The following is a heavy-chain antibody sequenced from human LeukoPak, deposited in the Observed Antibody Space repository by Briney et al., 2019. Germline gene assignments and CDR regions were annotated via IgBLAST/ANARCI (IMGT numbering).Heavy chain of an antibody. D-gene: IGHD1-26*01. V-gene: IGHV3-21*01. CDR3: ARVKVGASWYFDY. CDR1: GFTFSSYS. J-gene: IGHJ4*02. CDR2: ISSSSSYI. Sequence: GGSLRLSCAASGFTFSSYSMNWVRQAPGKGLEWVSSISSSSSYIYYADSAKGRFTISRDNAKNSLYLQMNSLRAEDTAMYYCARVKVGASWYFDYWGQGTLVTVSS.